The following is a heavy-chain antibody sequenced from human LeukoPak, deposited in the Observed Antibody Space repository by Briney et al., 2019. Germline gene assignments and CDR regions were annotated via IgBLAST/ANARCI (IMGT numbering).Heavy chain of an antibody. CDR1: GFTFSNAW. J-gene: IGHJ3*02. D-gene: IGHD3-9*01. Sequence: PGGSLRLSCAASGFTFSNAWMSWVRQAPGKGLEWVGRIRSKTDGGTTDYAAPVKGRFTISRDNSKNTLYLQMNSLRAEDTAVYYCARSLLRYFDWLSPGELLGDAFDIWGQGTLVTVSS. CDR3: ARSLLRYFDWLSPGELLGDAFDI. CDR2: IRSKTDGGTT. V-gene: IGHV3-15*01.